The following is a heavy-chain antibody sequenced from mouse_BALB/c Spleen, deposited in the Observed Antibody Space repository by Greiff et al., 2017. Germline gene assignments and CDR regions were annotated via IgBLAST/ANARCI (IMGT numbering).Heavy chain of an antibody. D-gene: IGHD2-1*01. CDR3: ARSWGYGNGYFDV. CDR1: GFSLSTSGMG. J-gene: IGHJ1*01. V-gene: IGHV8-12*01. Sequence: QVTLKVSGPGILQPSQTLSLTCSFSGFSLSTSGMGVSWIRQPSGKGLEWLAHIYWDDDKRYNPSLKSRLTISKDTSSNQVFLKITSVDTADTATYYCARSWGYGNGYFDVWGAGTTVTVSS. CDR2: IYWDDDK.